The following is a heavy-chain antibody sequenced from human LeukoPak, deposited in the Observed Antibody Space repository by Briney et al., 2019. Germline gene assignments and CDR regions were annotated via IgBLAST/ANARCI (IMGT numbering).Heavy chain of an antibody. Sequence: PGGSLRLSCVASGSTFSNYGMSWVRQAPGKGLEWVSVIYSGGSTYYADSVKGRFTISRDNSKNTLYLQMNSLRAEDTAVYYCARDSTAAGTRGYYFDYWGQGTLVTVSS. CDR1: GSTFSNYG. D-gene: IGHD6-13*01. CDR2: IYSGGST. V-gene: IGHV3-66*02. J-gene: IGHJ4*02. CDR3: ARDSTAAGTRGYYFDY.